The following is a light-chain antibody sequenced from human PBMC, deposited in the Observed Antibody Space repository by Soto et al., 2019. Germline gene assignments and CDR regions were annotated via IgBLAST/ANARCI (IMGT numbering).Light chain of an antibody. CDR2: AAS. Sequence: DIQMTQSPSSLSASVGDRVTITGRASQSISSYLNWYQQKPGKAPKLLIYAASSLQSGVPSRFSGSGSGTDFTLTISSLQPEDFATYYCQQSYRTPPITFGQGTRLEIK. V-gene: IGKV1-39*01. CDR3: QQSYRTPPIT. CDR1: QSISSY. J-gene: IGKJ5*01.